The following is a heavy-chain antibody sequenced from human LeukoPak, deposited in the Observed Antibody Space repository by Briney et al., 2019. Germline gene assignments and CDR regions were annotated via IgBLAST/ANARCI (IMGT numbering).Heavy chain of an antibody. CDR2: INPSGGST. D-gene: IGHD3-10*01. Sequence: ASVKVSCKASGYTFTSYYMHWVRQAPGQGLEWMGIINPSGGSTSYAQKFQGRVTMTRDTSTSTVYMELSSLRSEDTAVYYCATVPFTMVRGVIISPFDYWGQGTLVTVSS. CDR3: ATVPFTMVRGVIISPFDY. J-gene: IGHJ4*02. CDR1: GYTFTSYY. V-gene: IGHV1-46*01.